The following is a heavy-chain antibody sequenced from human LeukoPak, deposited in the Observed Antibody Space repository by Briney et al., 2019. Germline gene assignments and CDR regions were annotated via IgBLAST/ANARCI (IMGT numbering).Heavy chain of an antibody. Sequence: GGSLRLSCAASGFIFSKYAMNWVRQAPGKGLEWVSAISGSGDQRYDTESLKGRFTISRDNSQRTLFLQMNSVSAEDTAVYYCARDEAWAYYGSGVTGNPFDIWGQGTMVTVSS. V-gene: IGHV3-23*01. D-gene: IGHD3-10*01. CDR3: ARDEAWAYYGSGVTGNPFDI. CDR1: GFIFSKYA. J-gene: IGHJ3*02. CDR2: ISGSGDQR.